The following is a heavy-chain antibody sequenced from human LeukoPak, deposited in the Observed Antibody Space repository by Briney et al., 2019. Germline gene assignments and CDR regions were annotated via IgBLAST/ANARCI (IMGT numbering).Heavy chain of an antibody. J-gene: IGHJ6*03. Sequence: ASVKVSCKASVGTFSSYAISWVRQAPGQGLEWMGGIIPIFGTANYAQKFQGRVTITADESTSTAYMELSSLRSEDTAVSYCARATAANYRYYYYYYMDVWGKGTTVTVSS. CDR1: VGTFSSYA. V-gene: IGHV1-69*13. CDR3: ARATAANYRYYYYYYMDV. D-gene: IGHD4/OR15-4a*01. CDR2: IIPIFGTA.